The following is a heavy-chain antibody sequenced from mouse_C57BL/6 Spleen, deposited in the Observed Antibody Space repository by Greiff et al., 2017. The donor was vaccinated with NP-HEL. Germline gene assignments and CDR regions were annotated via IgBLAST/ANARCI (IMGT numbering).Heavy chain of an antibody. J-gene: IGHJ2*01. CDR1: GYAFSSSW. V-gene: IGHV1-82*01. Sequence: VQLQQSGPELVKPGASVKISCKASGYAFSSSWMNWVKPRPGKGLEWIGRIYPGDGDTNYNGKFKGKATLTADKSSSTAYMQLSSLTSEDSAVYFCARDRDYFDYWGQGTTLTVSS. CDR3: ARDRDYFDY. CDR2: IYPGDGDT.